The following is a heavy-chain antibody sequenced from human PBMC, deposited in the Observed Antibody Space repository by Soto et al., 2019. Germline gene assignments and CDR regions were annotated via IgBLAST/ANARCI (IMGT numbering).Heavy chain of an antibody. CDR2: ISYDGSNK. Sequence: GGSLRLSCAASGFTFSSYGMHWVRQAPGKGLEWVAVISYDGSNKYYADSVKGRFTISRDNSKNTLYLQMNSLRAEDTAVYYCAKDIYYYDSSGNDAFDIWGQGTMVTVSS. D-gene: IGHD3-22*01. J-gene: IGHJ3*02. CDR1: GFTFSSYG. V-gene: IGHV3-30*18. CDR3: AKDIYYYDSSGNDAFDI.